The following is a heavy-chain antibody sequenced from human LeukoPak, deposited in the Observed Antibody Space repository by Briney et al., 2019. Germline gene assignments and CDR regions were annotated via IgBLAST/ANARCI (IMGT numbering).Heavy chain of an antibody. CDR2: IHYSGNT. CDR1: GGSISSSTYY. D-gene: IGHD6-19*01. CDR3: ARRRSSGWYYYMDV. Sequence: SETLSLTCTVSGGSISSSTYYWDWIRQPPGKGLEWIGSIHYSGNTYYNPSLKSRVTISVDTSKNQFSLKLSSVTATDTAVYYCARRRSSGWYYYMDVWGKGTTVTVSS. J-gene: IGHJ6*03. V-gene: IGHV4-39*01.